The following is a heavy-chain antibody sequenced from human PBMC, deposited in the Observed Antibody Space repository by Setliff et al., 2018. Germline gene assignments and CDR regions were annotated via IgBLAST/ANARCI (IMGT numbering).Heavy chain of an antibody. V-gene: IGHV3-23*01. CDR1: GFTFSTYA. D-gene: IGHD3-3*01. J-gene: IGHJ4*02. CDR3: ATLSKDLNY. CDR2: ISDSSGST. Sequence: PGGSLRLSCAASGFTFSTYAMSWVRQAPGKGLEWVSSISDSSGSTYYADAVKGRLTISRDNSKNTLYLQMNSLRADDTAMYYCATLSKDLNYWGQGTLVTVSS.